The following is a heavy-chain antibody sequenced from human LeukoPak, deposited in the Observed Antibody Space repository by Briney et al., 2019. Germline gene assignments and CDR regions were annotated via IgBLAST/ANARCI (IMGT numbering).Heavy chain of an antibody. Sequence: SETLSLTCTASGGSISSSYWSWIRQPAGKGLEWIGRIYTSGSTNYNASLKSRVSMSVDTSKNQFSLKLSSVTAADTAVFYCARENSGSYREFDYWGQGTLVTVSS. J-gene: IGHJ4*02. CDR2: IYTSGST. CDR3: ARENSGSYREFDY. D-gene: IGHD1-26*01. V-gene: IGHV4-4*07. CDR1: GGSISSSY.